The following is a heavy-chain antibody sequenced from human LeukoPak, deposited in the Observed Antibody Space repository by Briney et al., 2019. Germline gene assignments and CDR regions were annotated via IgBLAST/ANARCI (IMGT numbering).Heavy chain of an antibody. CDR3: KKDKRAYYHDSSGAD. V-gene: IGHV3-38-3*01. D-gene: IGHD3-22*01. J-gene: IGHJ4*02. Sequence: GGSLRLSCAASGFTFSSNEMSWVRQAPGKGLEWVSSISGGSTYYADSRKGRFTISRDNSKNTLHLQMNSLRAEDTAVYYCKKDKRAYYHDSSGADWGQGTLVTVSS. CDR1: GFTFSSNE. CDR2: ISGGST.